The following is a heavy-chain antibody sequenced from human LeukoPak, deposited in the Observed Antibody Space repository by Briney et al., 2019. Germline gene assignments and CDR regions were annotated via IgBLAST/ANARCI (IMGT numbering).Heavy chain of an antibody. CDR1: GFTFSSYW. Sequence: PGGSLRLSCAASGFTFSSYWMSWVRQAPGKGLEWVANIKQDGSEKYYVDSVKGRFTISRDNAKNSLYLQMSSLRAEDTAVYYCARDLNAYDSSGYYQLWGQGTMVTVSS. D-gene: IGHD3-22*01. V-gene: IGHV3-7*01. CDR3: ARDLNAYDSSGYYQL. J-gene: IGHJ3*01. CDR2: IKQDGSEK.